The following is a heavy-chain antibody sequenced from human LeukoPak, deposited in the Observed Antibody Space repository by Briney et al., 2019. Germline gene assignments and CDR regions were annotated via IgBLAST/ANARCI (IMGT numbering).Heavy chain of an antibody. D-gene: IGHD2-15*01. V-gene: IGHV1-69*13. CDR2: IIPIFGTA. J-gene: IGHJ4*02. Sequence: ASVKVSCKASGGTFSSYAISWVRQAPGQGLEWMGGIIPIFGTANYAQKFQGRVTITADESTSTAYMELSSLRSEDTAVYYCAREVVVAATYDYWGQGTLVTVSS. CDR1: GGTFSSYA. CDR3: AREVVVAATYDY.